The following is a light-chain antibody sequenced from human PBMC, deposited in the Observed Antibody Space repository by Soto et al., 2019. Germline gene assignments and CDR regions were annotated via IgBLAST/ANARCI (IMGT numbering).Light chain of an antibody. CDR1: SSNIGSHT. J-gene: IGLJ2*01. V-gene: IGLV1-44*01. Sequence: QLVLTQPPSASGTPGQTIAISCSGGSSNIGSHTVNWYQQLPGTAPRLLIYSNTQRPSGVPDRFSGSKSGTSASLAITGLQSDYEGDYYCATWDDSLDGVVFGGGTKLTVL. CDR3: ATWDDSLDGVV. CDR2: SNT.